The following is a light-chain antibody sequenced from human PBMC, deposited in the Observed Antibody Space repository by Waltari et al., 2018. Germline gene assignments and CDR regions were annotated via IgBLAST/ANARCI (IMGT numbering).Light chain of an antibody. Sequence: QSALAQPPSASGSPGQSVTISCTGTSSDVGGYYYVSWYQQHPGKAPKLMNYEVSKRPAGVPVRFPGSKSGNTASRTVSGLQAEDEAAYYCSSYAGSNFVVFGGGTKVTVL. V-gene: IGLV2-8*01. CDR2: EVS. J-gene: IGLJ2*01. CDR1: SSDVGGYYY. CDR3: SSYAGSNFVV.